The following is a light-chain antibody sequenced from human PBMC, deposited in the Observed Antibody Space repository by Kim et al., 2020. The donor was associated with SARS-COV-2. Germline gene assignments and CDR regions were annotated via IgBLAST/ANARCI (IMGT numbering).Light chain of an antibody. CDR2: GDK. Sequence: ALGQTGRITCQGDSRRGYYASWFKQKSGQAPILVMYGDKNRPSGIPDRCSGSGSGNTASLTITGAQAEDEADYYCNSRDSSGNHVLFGGGTQLTVL. J-gene: IGLJ3*02. CDR3: NSRDSSGNHVL. CDR1: SRRGYY. V-gene: IGLV3-19*01.